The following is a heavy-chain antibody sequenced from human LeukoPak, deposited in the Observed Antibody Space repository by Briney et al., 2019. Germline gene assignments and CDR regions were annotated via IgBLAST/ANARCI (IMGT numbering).Heavy chain of an antibody. J-gene: IGHJ4*02. V-gene: IGHV1-2*02. CDR1: GYTFTGYY. CDR3: ANLEGYYGSGSYYNV. D-gene: IGHD3-10*01. CDR2: INPNSGGT. Sequence: ASVKVSCKASGYTFTGYYMHWVRQAPGQGLEWMGWINPNSGGTNYAQKFQGRVTMTRDTSISTAYMELSRLRSDDTAVYYCANLEGYYGSGSYYNVWGQGTLVTVPS.